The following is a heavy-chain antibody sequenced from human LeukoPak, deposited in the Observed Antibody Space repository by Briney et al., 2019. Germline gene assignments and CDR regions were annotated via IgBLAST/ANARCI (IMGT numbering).Heavy chain of an antibody. CDR3: ARDGERDRNTALDY. J-gene: IGHJ4*02. CDR2: ISYDGSNK. D-gene: IGHD5-18*01. V-gene: IGHV3-30-3*01. Sequence: PGRSLRLSCAASGFTFRSYAMHWVRQAPGKGLEWVAVISYDGSNKYYADSVKGRFTISRDNSKNTLYLQMNSLRADDTAVYYCARDGERDRNTALDYCVQGTLVTVSS. CDR1: GFTFRSYA.